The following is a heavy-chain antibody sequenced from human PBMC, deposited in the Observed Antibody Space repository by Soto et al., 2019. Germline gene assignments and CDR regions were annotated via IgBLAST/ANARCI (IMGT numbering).Heavy chain of an antibody. D-gene: IGHD3-22*01. CDR2: IYDSGST. CDR3: ARDDSSGYHNWFDP. Sequence: SETLSLTCTVSGGSINSYHWNWIRQPPGKGLEWIGYIYDSGSTNYNPFLKSRVTISVDTSKNQFSLKLSSVTAADTAVYYCARDDSSGYHNWFDPWGQGTLLTVAS. J-gene: IGHJ5*02. V-gene: IGHV4-59*01. CDR1: GGSINSYH.